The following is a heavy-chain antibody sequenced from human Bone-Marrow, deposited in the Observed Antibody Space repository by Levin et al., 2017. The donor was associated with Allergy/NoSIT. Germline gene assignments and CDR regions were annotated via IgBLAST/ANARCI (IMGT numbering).Heavy chain of an antibody. J-gene: IGHJ4*02. D-gene: IGHD6-19*01. CDR3: ARALQHIKGDSAWYYLDY. Sequence: GGSLRLSCAASGFSVSSNYMTWVRQTPGKGLEWVSVLYSRGDTYYTDSVKGRFTISRDNSKNTLYFQMSGLRAEDTAIYYCARALQHIKGDSAWYYLDYWGQGMLVTVSS. V-gene: IGHV3-53*01. CDR2: LYSRGDT. CDR1: GFSVSSNY.